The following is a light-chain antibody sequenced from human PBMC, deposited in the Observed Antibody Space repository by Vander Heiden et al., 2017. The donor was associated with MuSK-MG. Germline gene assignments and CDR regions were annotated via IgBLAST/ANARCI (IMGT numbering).Light chain of an antibody. J-gene: IGLJ2*01. CDR2: LKN. Sequence: QSVLTQPTSAAGTPGQRVTISCSGSSSSLGSNTVNWYQQLTGPDPSLLSDLKNHRPSGVPDLFSGSKSGTSAALNITGLQSEEEADDYCAERDDSLNGWVFGGGTKLTVL. CDR1: SSSLGSNT. V-gene: IGLV1-44*01. CDR3: AERDDSLNGWV.